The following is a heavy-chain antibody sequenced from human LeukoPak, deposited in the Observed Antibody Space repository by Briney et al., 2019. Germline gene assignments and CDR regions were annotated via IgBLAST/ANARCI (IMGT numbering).Heavy chain of an antibody. Sequence: PGGSLRLSCAGSGFTFSTYGMNWVRQAPGKGLEWVAVISFHGNNKFYEDSVKGRFTISRDNSKSTVYLQMNSLKTEDTAVYYCTTAHDFLYAFDIWGQGTMVTVSS. D-gene: IGHD3-3*01. V-gene: IGHV3-33*05. CDR1: GFTFSTYG. CDR3: TTAHDFLYAFDI. J-gene: IGHJ3*02. CDR2: ISFHGNNK.